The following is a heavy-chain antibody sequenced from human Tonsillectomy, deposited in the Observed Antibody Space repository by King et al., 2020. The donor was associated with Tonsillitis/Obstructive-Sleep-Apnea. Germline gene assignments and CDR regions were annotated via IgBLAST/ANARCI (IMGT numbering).Heavy chain of an antibody. CDR2: XSYDEINK. CDR1: GFTFSSYA. J-gene: IGHJ3*02. CDR3: SXRXXLXXEGXXXXX. V-gene: IGHV3-30*04. Sequence: VQLVXSGGGVVXPXKXLXLXCAXSGFTFSSYAMHWVRQAPGXGLEXVAVXSYDEINKYXAXXVKGRFTXXRDDSKNTLFLQMNXLRVEDTAFFYCSXRXXLXXEGXXXXXWXXXXXVT.